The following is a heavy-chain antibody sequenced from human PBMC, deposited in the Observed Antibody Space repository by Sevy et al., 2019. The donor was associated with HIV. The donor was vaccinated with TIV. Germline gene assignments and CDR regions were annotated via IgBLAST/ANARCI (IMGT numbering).Heavy chain of an antibody. D-gene: IGHD2-15*01. CDR1: GYTLIEFS. V-gene: IGHV1-24*01. CDR3: ATGLPGEYVDCSSCYSDYFAY. CDR2: FDPEDGET. J-gene: IGHJ4*02. Sequence: ASVKVSCKVSGYTLIEFSMHWVRQAPGKGLEWMGGFDPEDGETIYAQMFQGRVTITEDTSTDTAYMELSSLRSEDTAVYYCATGLPGEYVDCSSCYSDYFAYWGQGTLVTVSS.